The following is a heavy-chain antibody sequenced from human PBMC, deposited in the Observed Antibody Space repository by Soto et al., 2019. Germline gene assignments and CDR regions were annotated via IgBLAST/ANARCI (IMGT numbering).Heavy chain of an antibody. CDR3: ARHSSRNYGLHDFAY. CDR2: IYYSGNT. J-gene: IGHJ4*02. CDR1: GGSVSSYY. D-gene: IGHD4-4*01. V-gene: IGHV4-59*08. Sequence: SETLSLTCTVSGGSVSSYYWSWIRQSPGKGLEWIGYIYYSGNTKYKPSLKSRFTISVDTSMNQFSLKVSSATAADTAVYYCARHSSRNYGLHDFAYWGLGALVTVSS.